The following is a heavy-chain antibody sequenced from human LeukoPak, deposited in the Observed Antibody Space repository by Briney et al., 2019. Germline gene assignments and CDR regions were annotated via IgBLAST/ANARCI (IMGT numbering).Heavy chain of an antibody. V-gene: IGHV3-66*01. CDR1: GFTVSSNY. J-gene: IGHJ4*02. CDR3: ARDLAGYNSFDY. CDR2: IYSGGST. D-gene: IGHD5-24*01. Sequence: GGSLRLSCAASGFTVSSNYMSWVRQAPGKGLEWVSSIYSGGSTYYTDSVKGRFTISRDNSKNTLYPQMNSLRAEDTAVYYCARDLAGYNSFDYWGQGTLVTVSS.